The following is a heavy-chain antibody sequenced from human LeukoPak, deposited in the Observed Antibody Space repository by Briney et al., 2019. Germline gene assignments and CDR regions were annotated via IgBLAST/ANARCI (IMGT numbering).Heavy chain of an antibody. Sequence: SETLSLTCAVYGGSFSGYYWSWIRQPPGKGLEWIGEINHSGSTNYNPSLKSRVTISVDKSKNQFSLKLSSVTAADTAVYYCARDSSRNAFDIWARGQWSPSPQ. CDR1: GGSFSGYY. CDR2: INHSGST. CDR3: ARDSSRNAFDI. D-gene: IGHD1-14*01. J-gene: IGHJ3*02. V-gene: IGHV4-34*01.